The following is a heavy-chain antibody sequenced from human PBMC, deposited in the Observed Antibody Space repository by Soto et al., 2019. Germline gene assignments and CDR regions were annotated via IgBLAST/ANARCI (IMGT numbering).Heavy chain of an antibody. J-gene: IGHJ6*03. CDR3: ARIFFGRSVPGASLYMDV. CDR2: IFSNDEK. CDR1: GFSLSTGKVG. V-gene: IGHV2-26*01. D-gene: IGHD6-19*01. Sequence: GSGPTLVNPTETLTLTCTVSGFSLSTGKVGVSWIRQPPGKALEWLAHIFSNDEKSYRTSLKSRLTISEDTSKSQVVLTMTNVDPVDTATYYCARIFFGRSVPGASLYMDVWGKGTLVTVFS.